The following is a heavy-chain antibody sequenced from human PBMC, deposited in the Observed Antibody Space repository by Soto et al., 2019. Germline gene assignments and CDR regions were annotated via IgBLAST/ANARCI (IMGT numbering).Heavy chain of an antibody. D-gene: IGHD6-19*01. Sequence: SETLSLTCAVYGGSFSGYYWSWIRQPPGKGLEWIGEINHSGSTNYNPSLKSRVTISVDTSKNQFSLKLSSVTAADTAVYYCARRVGVAGTFFDYWGQGTLVTSPQ. CDR2: INHSGST. CDR3: ARRVGVAGTFFDY. J-gene: IGHJ4*02. V-gene: IGHV4-34*01. CDR1: GGSFSGYY.